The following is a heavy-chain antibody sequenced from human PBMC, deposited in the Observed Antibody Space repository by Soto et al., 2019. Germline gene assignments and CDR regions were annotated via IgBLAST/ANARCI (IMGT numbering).Heavy chain of an antibody. D-gene: IGHD4-17*01. J-gene: IGHJ6*02. V-gene: IGHV1-58*02. CDR2: IVVGSGNT. CDR3: AADPDGEYYYYYYGMDV. CDR1: GFTFTSSA. Sequence: ASVKVSCKASGFTFTSSAMQWVRQARGQRLEWIGWIVVGSGNTNYAQKFQERVTTTRDMSTSTAYMELSSLRSEDTAVYYCAADPDGEYYYYYYGMDVWGQGTTVTVSS.